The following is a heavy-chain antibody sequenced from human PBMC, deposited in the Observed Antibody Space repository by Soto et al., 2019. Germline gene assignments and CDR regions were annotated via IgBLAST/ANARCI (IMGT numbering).Heavy chain of an antibody. V-gene: IGHV2-5*02. J-gene: IGHJ5*02. CDR1: GFSLSTSGVG. Sequence: QITLKESGPTLVKPKQTFTLTGTSSGFSLSTSGVGVGGIRKPPGKPLEWLGLIYWDDDKRYSASLKSRLTFTKDPSKNQVVLTMTNMDPVDTATYYCAHRRVPFGVVTWFDPWGQGTLVTVSS. CDR2: IYWDDDK. D-gene: IGHD3-3*01. CDR3: AHRRVPFGVVTWFDP.